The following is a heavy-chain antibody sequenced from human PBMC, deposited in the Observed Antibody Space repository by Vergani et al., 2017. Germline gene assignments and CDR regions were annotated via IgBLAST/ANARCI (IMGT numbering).Heavy chain of an antibody. D-gene: IGHD2-2*01. V-gene: IGHV1-2*02. Sequence: QVQLVQSGAEVKKPGASVQVSCKASGYTFTGYYMHWVRQAPGQGLEWMGWINPNSGGTNYAQKFQGRVTMTRDTSISTAYMELSRLRSDDTAVYYCAREDIVVVPAAMDSYNWFDPWGQGTLVTVSS. CDR2: INPNSGGT. J-gene: IGHJ5*02. CDR1: GYTFTGYY. CDR3: AREDIVVVPAAMDSYNWFDP.